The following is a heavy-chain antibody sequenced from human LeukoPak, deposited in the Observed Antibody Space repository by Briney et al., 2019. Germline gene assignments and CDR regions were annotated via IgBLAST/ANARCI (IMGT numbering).Heavy chain of an antibody. V-gene: IGHV3-73*01. CDR1: GFTFGGSA. D-gene: IGHD2-21*02. CDR2: IRSKSKSYAT. CDR3: AKDGGDLGFDY. J-gene: IGHJ4*02. Sequence: PGGSLKLSCAASGFTFGGSAIHWVRQASGKGLEWVGRIRSKSKSYATEYTASVKGRFTISRDDSKNTAYLQMNSLRAEDTAVYYCAKDGGDLGFDYWGQGTLVTVSS.